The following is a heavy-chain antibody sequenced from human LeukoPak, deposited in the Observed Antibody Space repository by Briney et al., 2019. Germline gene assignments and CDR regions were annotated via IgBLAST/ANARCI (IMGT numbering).Heavy chain of an antibody. D-gene: IGHD3-10*01. J-gene: IGHJ4*02. V-gene: IGHV3-33*01. CDR3: VRGGNNYYDYFDY. CDR1: GFTFNTYG. CDR2: IWYDGRNK. Sequence: GGSLRLSCAASGFTFNTYGMHWVRQAPGTGLEWVAVIWYDGRNKYYADSVKGRFTISRDNSKNTLYLQMNSLRAEDTAVYYCVRGGNNYYDYFDYWGQGTLVTVSS.